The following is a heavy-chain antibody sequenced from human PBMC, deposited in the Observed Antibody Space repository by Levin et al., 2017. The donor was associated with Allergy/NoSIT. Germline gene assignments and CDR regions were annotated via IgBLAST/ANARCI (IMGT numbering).Heavy chain of an antibody. D-gene: IGHD3-3*01. J-gene: IGHJ3*02. CDR3: ARFPRFLEWLPNAFDI. CDR1: GDSINTSY. V-gene: IGHV4-59*08. Sequence: SQTLSLTCTVSGDSINTSYWSWIRQPPGKGLEWIGYVYFTGDTNYNPSLKSRVTMSLDTSKNQLSLKLGSVTAADTAVYYCARFPRFLEWLPNAFDIWGQGTVVTVSS. CDR2: VYFTGDT.